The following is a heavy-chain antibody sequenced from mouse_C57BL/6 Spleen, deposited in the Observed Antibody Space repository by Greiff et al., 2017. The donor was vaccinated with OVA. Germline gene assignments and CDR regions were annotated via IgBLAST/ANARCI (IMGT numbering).Heavy chain of an antibody. Sequence: EVQVVESEGGLVQPGSSMKLSCTASGFTFSDYYMAWVRQVPEKGLEWVANINYDGSSTYYLDSLKSRFIISRDNAKNILYLQMSSLKSEDTATYYCARRGYGSSFYWYFDVWGTGTTVTVSS. CDR2: INYDGSST. V-gene: IGHV5-16*01. CDR1: GFTFSDYY. CDR3: ARRGYGSSFYWYFDV. J-gene: IGHJ1*03. D-gene: IGHD1-1*01.